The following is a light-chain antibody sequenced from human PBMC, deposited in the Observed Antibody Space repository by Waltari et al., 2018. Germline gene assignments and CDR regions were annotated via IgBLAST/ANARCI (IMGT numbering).Light chain of an antibody. CDR1: SIGSKS. Sequence: SYVLTQPPSVSVAPGKTARVTCGGDSIGSKSVHWYQQKPGQAPVLVISYDSDRPSGIPERFSGSNSGDTASLTISRVEAGDEADYYCQVWDSGSDHRVFGGGTKLTVL. CDR2: YDS. V-gene: IGLV3-21*04. CDR3: QVWDSGSDHRV. J-gene: IGLJ3*02.